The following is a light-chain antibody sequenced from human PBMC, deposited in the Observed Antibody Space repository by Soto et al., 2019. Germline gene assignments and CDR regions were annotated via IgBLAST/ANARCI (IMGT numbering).Light chain of an antibody. J-gene: IGLJ1*01. V-gene: IGLV2-14*01. CDR3: SSYTSSGTYV. CDR1: SSDVGGYNY. CDR2: DVS. Sequence: ALTQPASVSGSPGQSIAISCTGTSSDVGGYNYVSWYQQHPGKAPKLMIYDVSNRPSGVSNRFSGSKSGNTASLTISGLQAEDEADYYCSSYTSSGTYVFGTGTKVTVL.